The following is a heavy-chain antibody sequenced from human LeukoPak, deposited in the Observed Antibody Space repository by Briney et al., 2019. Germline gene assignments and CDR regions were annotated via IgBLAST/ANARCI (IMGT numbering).Heavy chain of an antibody. D-gene: IGHD3-10*01. Sequence: GASVKVSCKASGYTFTSYGISWVRQAPGQGLEWMGLISAYNGNTNYAQKLQGRVTMTTDTSTNTAYMELRSLRSDDTAVYYCARPVWFGELTPMDVWGQGTTVTVSS. CDR1: GYTFTSYG. V-gene: IGHV1-18*01. CDR2: ISAYNGNT. J-gene: IGHJ6*02. CDR3: ARPVWFGELTPMDV.